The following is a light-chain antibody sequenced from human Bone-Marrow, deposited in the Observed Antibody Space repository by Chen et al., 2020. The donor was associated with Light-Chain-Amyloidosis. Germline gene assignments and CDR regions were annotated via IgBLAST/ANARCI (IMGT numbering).Light chain of an antibody. CDR1: DLPTKY. V-gene: IGLV3-25*03. CDR3: QSADSSGTYEVI. Sequence: SYELTQPHPVSVSPGQTARITCSGEDLPTKYAYWYQQKPGQAPVLVIHRDTERPSGISERFSGSSSGTTATLTISGVQAEDEADYHCQSADSSGTYEVIFGGGTKLTVL. CDR2: RDT. J-gene: IGLJ2*01.